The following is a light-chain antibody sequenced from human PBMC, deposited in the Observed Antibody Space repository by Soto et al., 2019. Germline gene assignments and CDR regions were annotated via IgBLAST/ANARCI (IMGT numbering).Light chain of an antibody. CDR3: QQSYSTPFIT. J-gene: IGKJ5*01. CDR1: QSISSY. V-gene: IGKV1-39*01. CDR2: AAY. Sequence: DIQMTQSPSSLSASVGDRVTITCRASQSISSYLNWYQQKPGKAPKLLIYAAYSLQSGVPSRFSGSGSGTDFTLTISSLQPEDFATYYCQQSYSTPFITCGQGTRLEIK.